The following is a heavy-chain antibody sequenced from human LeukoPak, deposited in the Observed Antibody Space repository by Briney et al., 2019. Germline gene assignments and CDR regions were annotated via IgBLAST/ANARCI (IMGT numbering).Heavy chain of an antibody. J-gene: IGHJ5*02. V-gene: IGHV3-30-3*01. Sequence: PGGSLRLSCAASGFTFSSYAMHWVRQAPGKGLEWVAVISYDGSNKYYADSVKGRFTISRDNSKNTLYLQMNSLRAEDTAVYYCARDRAPLAWSWFDPRGQGTLVTVSS. CDR3: ARDRAPLAWSWFDP. CDR1: GFTFSSYA. D-gene: IGHD1-1*01. CDR2: ISYDGSNK.